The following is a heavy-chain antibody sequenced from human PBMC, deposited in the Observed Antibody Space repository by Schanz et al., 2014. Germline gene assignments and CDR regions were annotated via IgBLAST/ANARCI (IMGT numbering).Heavy chain of an antibody. D-gene: IGHD3-22*01. CDR3: ARSNYYDNSDYYNSFDY. V-gene: IGHV1-18*01. J-gene: IGHJ4*02. CDR2: ISPYNGNT. CDR1: GYTFISYG. Sequence: QVQLVQSGAEVKKPGASVKVSCKASGYTFISYGIKWVRQAPGQGLEWMGWISPYNGNTNYAQKLQGRVTMTADTSTSTAYMDLRSLRPEDTAVYYCARSNYYDNSDYYNSFDYWGQGTLVTVSS.